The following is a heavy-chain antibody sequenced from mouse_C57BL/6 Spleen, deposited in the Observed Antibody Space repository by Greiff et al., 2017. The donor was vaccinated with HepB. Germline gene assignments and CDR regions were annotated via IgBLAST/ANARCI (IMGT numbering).Heavy chain of an antibody. J-gene: IGHJ3*01. CDR2: INPNNGGT. D-gene: IGHD2-14*01. CDR3: ASPASYYRSAWFAY. CDR1: GYTFTDYN. V-gene: IGHV1-18*01. Sequence: EVQLQQSGPELVKPGASVKIPCKASGYTFTDYNMDWVKQSHGKSLEWIGVINPNNGGTIYNQKFKGKATLTVDKSSSTAYMELRSLPSEDTAVYYCASPASYYRSAWFAYWSQGDWVTVSA.